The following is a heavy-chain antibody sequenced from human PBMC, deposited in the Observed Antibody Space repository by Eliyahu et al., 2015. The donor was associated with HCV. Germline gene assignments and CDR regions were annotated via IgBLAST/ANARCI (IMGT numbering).Heavy chain of an antibody. CDR1: SISDSY. Sequence: SISDSYWSWIRQPPGKGLEWIGYIYYGGSTSYNPSLRSRVAISVDTSKNQVSLRLSSVTAADTAVYYCAKDGRTFSVWGQGTTVSVSS. D-gene: IGHD3-16*01. CDR2: IYYGGST. V-gene: IGHV4-59*01. J-gene: IGHJ6*02. CDR3: AKDGRTFSV.